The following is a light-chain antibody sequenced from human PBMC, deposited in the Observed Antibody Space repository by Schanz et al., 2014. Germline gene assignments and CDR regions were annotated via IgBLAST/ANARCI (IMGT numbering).Light chain of an antibody. Sequence: QSALTQPPSASGSPGQSITISCTGTSSDVGGYNYVSWYQQHPGKAPKLMIYDVSNRPSGVSNRFSGSKSGNTASLTISGLPAEDEADYYCSSYTSSRTPSVFGTGTKLTVL. CDR2: DVS. J-gene: IGLJ1*01. CDR1: SSDVGGYNY. CDR3: SSYTSSRTPSV. V-gene: IGLV2-14*01.